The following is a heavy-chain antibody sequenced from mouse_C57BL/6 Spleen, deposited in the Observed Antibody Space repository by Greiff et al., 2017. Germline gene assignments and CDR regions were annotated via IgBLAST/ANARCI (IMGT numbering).Heavy chain of an antibody. CDR3: AHSNYFDY. D-gene: IGHD2-5*01. CDR2: IHPNSGST. CDR1: GYTFTSYW. Sequence: QVHVKQPGADLVKPGASVKLSCKASGYTFTSYWMPWVKQRPGQGLEWIGMIHPNSGSTNYNEKFKSKATLTVDKSSSTAYMQLSSLTSDDSAVYYCAHSNYFDYWGQGTTLTVSS. V-gene: IGHV1-64*01. J-gene: IGHJ2*01.